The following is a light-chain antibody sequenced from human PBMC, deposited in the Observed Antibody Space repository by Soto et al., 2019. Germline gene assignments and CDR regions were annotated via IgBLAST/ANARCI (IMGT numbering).Light chain of an antibody. V-gene: IGLV2-23*01. CDR3: CSYAGSSTHYV. J-gene: IGLJ1*01. CDR2: EGS. CDR1: SSDVGKYKF. Sequence: QSALTQPASVSGSPGQSISVSCTGTSSDVGKYKFVSWYQQHPGKAPKLMIYEGSKRPSGVSNRFSGSKSGNTASLTISGLQAEDEADYYCCSYAGSSTHYVFGTGTKVTVL.